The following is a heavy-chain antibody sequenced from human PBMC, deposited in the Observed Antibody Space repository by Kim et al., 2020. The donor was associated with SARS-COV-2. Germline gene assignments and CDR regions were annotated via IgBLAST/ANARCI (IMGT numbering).Heavy chain of an antibody. CDR3: ARVDIVVVPAARGGSGYYYGMDV. J-gene: IGHJ6*02. Sequence: GGSLRLSCAASGFTFSSYSMNWVRQAPGKGLEWVSSISSSSSYIYYADSVKGRFTISRDNAKNSLYLQMNSLRAEDTAVYYCARVDIVVVPAARGGSGYYYGMDVWGQGTTVTVSS. CDR2: ISSSSSYI. CDR1: GFTFSSYS. D-gene: IGHD2-2*03. V-gene: IGHV3-21*01.